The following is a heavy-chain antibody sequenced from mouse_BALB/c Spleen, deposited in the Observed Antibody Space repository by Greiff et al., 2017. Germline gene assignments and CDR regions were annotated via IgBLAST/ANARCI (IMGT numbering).Heavy chain of an antibody. CDR1: GYTFSSYW. CDR2: ILPGSGST. J-gene: IGHJ1*01. CDR3: ARTGSSHYWYFDV. V-gene: IGHV1-9*01. Sequence: QVQLQQSGAELMKPGASVKISCKATGYTFSSYWIEWVKQRPGHGLEWIGEILPGSGSTNYNEKFKGKATFTADTSSNTAYMQLSSLTSEDSAVYYCARTGSSHYWYFDVWGAGTTVTVSS. D-gene: IGHD1-1*01.